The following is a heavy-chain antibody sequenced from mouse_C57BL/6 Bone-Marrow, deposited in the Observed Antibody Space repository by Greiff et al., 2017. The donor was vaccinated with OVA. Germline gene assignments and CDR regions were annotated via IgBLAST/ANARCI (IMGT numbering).Heavy chain of an antibody. D-gene: IGHD2-1*01. CDR3: ARAHYGITRGWFAY. J-gene: IGHJ3*01. Sequence: QVQLKQSGAELVRPGASVKLSCKASGYTFTDYYINWVKQRPGQGLEWIARIYPGSGNTYYNEKFKGKATLTAEKSSSTAYMQLSSLTSEDSAVYFCARAHYGITRGWFAYWGQGTLVTVSA. CDR1: GYTFTDYY. V-gene: IGHV1-76*01. CDR2: IYPGSGNT.